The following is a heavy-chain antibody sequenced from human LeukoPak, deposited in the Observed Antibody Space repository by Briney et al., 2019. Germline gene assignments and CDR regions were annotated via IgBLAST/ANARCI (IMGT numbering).Heavy chain of an antibody. Sequence: ASVKVSCKASGGTFSSYAISWVRQAPGQGLEWMGGIIPIFGTANYAQKLQGRVTMTTDASTSTAYMELRSLRSDDTAVYYCARDFAHRRVVTTHIGLDPWGQGTLVTVSS. J-gene: IGHJ5*02. CDR1: GGTFSSYA. CDR2: IIPIFGTA. CDR3: ARDFAHRRVVTTHIGLDP. V-gene: IGHV1-69*05. D-gene: IGHD2-21*02.